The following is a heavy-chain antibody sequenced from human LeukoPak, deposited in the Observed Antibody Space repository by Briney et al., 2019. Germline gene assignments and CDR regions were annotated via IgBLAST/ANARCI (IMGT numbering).Heavy chain of an antibody. Sequence: GESLQISCKGSGYSFTSYWIGWVRQMPEKGLEWMGRIDPSDSYTNYSPSFQGHVTISADKSVSTAYLQWSSLKASDTAMYYCARGGLYCSSTSCPGDWFDPWGQGTLVTVSS. CDR1: GYSFTSYW. D-gene: IGHD2-2*01. CDR2: IDPSDSYT. J-gene: IGHJ5*02. CDR3: ARGGLYCSSTSCPGDWFDP. V-gene: IGHV5-10-1*01.